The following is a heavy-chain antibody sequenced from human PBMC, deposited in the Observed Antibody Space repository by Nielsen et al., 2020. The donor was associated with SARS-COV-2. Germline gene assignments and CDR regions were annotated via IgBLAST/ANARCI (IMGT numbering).Heavy chain of an antibody. Sequence: SVKVSCKASGGTFISYAISWVRQAPGQGLEWMGRIIPILGIANYAQKFQGRVTITADKSTSTAYMELSSLRSEDTAVYYCATYGAAYDYYFDYWGQGTLVTVSS. D-gene: IGHD2-21*01. V-gene: IGHV1-69*04. CDR3: ATYGAAYDYYFDY. CDR1: GGTFISYA. J-gene: IGHJ4*02. CDR2: IIPILGIA.